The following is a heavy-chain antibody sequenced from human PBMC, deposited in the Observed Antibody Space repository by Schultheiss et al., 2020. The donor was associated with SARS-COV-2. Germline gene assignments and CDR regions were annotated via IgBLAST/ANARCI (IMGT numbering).Heavy chain of an antibody. V-gene: IGHV3-48*04. Sequence: GESLKISCAASGFTFSSYWMSWVRQAPGKGLEWVSYISSSGSTIYYADSVKGRFTISRDNAKNSLYLQMNSLRAEDTAVYYCAKDRIVVGVRYAFDIWGQGTMVTVSS. CDR1: GFTFSSYW. J-gene: IGHJ3*02. CDR2: ISSSGSTI. CDR3: AKDRIVVGVRYAFDI. D-gene: IGHD2-15*01.